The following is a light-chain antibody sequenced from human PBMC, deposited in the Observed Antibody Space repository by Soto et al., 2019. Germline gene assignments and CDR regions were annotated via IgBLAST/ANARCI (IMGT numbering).Light chain of an antibody. CDR3: QVWDISSDHVV. CDR2: YDS. Sequence: SYELTQPPSVSVAPGKTARITCGGTNIGSKSVHWYQQKPGQAPVLVIYYDSDRPSGIPERFSGSNSGNTATLTISRVEAGDEADYYCQVWDISSDHVVFGGGTKLTVL. J-gene: IGLJ2*01. V-gene: IGLV3-21*04. CDR1: NIGSKS.